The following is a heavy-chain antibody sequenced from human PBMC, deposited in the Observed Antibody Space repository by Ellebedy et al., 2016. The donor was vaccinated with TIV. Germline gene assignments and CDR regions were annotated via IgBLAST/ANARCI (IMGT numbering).Heavy chain of an antibody. CDR3: ARDLIDYGGNPLDY. Sequence: GESLKISCAASGFTFSSYGMHWVRQAPGKGLEWVAVISYDGSNKYYADSVKGRFTISRDNSKNTLYLQMNSLRAEDTAVYYCARDLIDYGGNPLDYWGQGTLVTVSS. J-gene: IGHJ4*02. V-gene: IGHV3-30*03. CDR2: ISYDGSNK. D-gene: IGHD4-23*01. CDR1: GFTFSSYG.